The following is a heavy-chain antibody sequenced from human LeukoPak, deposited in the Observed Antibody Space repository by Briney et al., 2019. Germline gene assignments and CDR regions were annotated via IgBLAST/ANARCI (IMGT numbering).Heavy chain of an antibody. CDR2: IKQDGSEK. CDR3: ARETPDSSGWD. V-gene: IGHV3-7*01. J-gene: IGHJ4*02. D-gene: IGHD6-19*01. CDR1: GFTFSNKW. Sequence: GWSLTLSCAASGFTFSNKWMSWVRQAPGKGLEWVANIKQDGSEKNYVDSVKGRFTISRDNAKNSLSLQMNSLRAEDTAVYYCARETPDSSGWDWGQGTLVTVSS.